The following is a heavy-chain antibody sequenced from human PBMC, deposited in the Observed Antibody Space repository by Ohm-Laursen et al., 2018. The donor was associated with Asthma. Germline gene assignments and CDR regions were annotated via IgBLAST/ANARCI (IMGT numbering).Heavy chain of an antibody. Sequence: SLRLSCTAFGFTFSGSWMIWVRQAPGKGLQWLAFIKPDGSQTYYADSMEGRFSISRDNSKNSLYLQMSSLRGEDTAIYYCATLSWYASQFWGLGTLVTVSS. V-gene: IGHV3-7*01. J-gene: IGHJ4*02. D-gene: IGHD2-2*01. CDR1: GFTFSGSW. CDR3: ATLSWYASQF. CDR2: IKPDGSQT.